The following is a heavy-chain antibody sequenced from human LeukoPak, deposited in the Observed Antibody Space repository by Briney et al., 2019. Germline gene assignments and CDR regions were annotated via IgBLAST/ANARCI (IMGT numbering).Heavy chain of an antibody. CDR2: INWHGGST. D-gene: IGHD3-10*01. Sequence: GGSLRLSCAASGFTFDDYDMGWVRHAPGKGLEWVSGINWHGGSTGYADSVKGRFTISRDNAKNSLYLQMNSLRAEDTALYSCTRGRDYYGSGSPFDYWGQGTLVTVSS. V-gene: IGHV3-20*04. CDR1: GFTFDDYD. J-gene: IGHJ4*02. CDR3: TRGRDYYGSGSPFDY.